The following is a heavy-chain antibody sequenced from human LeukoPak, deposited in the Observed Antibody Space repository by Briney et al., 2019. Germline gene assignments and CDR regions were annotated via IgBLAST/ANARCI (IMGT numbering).Heavy chain of an antibody. CDR3: ARDPSWDY. J-gene: IGHJ4*02. CDR2: IKQDGSEK. Sequence: GGSLRLSCAASGFTFSGYYMSWVRQAPGKGLEWVANIKQDGSEKYYVDSVKGRFTTSRDNAKNSLYLQMNSLRAEDTAVYYCARDPSWDYWGQGTLVTVSS. CDR1: GFTFSGYY. V-gene: IGHV3-7*01.